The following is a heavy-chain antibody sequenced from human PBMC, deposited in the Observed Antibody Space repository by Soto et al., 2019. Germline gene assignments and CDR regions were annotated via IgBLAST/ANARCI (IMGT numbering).Heavy chain of an antibody. J-gene: IGHJ4*02. V-gene: IGHV3-21*01. Sequence: GGSXXXSXAXXXFTFSSYSMNWVRQAPGKGLEWVSSISSSSSYIYYADSVKGRFTISRDNAKNSLYLQMNSLRAEDTAVYFCARGGGITGTTAHYWGQGTLVTVSS. CDR3: ARGGGITGTTAHY. CDR1: XFTFSSYS. D-gene: IGHD1-20*01. CDR2: ISSSSSYI.